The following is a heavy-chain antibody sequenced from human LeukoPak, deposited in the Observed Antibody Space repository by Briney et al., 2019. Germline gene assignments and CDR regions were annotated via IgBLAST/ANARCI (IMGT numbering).Heavy chain of an antibody. CDR2: IYSGGST. V-gene: IGHV3-53*04. CDR1: GFTVSSNY. CDR3: ARENKAPYYDYVWGSYRNYYYYGMDV. Sequence: GGSLRLSCAASGFTVSSNYMSWVRQAPGKGLEWVSVIYSGGSTYYADSVKGRFTISRHNSKNTLYLQMNSLRAEDTAVYYCARENKAPYYDYVWGSYRNYYYYGMDVWGQRTTVTVSS. J-gene: IGHJ6*02. D-gene: IGHD3-16*02.